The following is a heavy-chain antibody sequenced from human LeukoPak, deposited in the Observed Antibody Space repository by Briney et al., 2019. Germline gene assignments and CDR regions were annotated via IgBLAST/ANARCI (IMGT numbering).Heavy chain of an antibody. Sequence: SETLSLTCAVYGGSLSGYYWSWIRQPPGKGLEWIGEINHSGSTNYNPSLKSRVTISVDTSKNQFSLKLSSVTAADTAVYYCARGLRLGIIDYWGQGTLVTVSS. CDR3: ARGLRLGIIDY. V-gene: IGHV4-34*01. D-gene: IGHD5-12*01. J-gene: IGHJ4*02. CDR2: INHSGST. CDR1: GGSLSGYY.